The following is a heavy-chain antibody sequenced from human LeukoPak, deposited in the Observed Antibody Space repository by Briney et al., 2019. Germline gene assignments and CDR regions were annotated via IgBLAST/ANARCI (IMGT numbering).Heavy chain of an antibody. CDR3: ARDGRFLEWSRAFDI. CDR2: IYHSGST. J-gene: IGHJ3*02. V-gene: IGHV4-30-2*01. CDR1: GGSISSGDYY. Sequence: SQTLSLTCTVSGGSISSGDYYWSWIRQPPGKGLEWIGYIYHSGSTYYNPSLKSRVTISVDRSKNQFSLKLSSVTAADTAVYYCARDGRFLEWSRAFDIWGQGTMVTVSS. D-gene: IGHD3-3*01.